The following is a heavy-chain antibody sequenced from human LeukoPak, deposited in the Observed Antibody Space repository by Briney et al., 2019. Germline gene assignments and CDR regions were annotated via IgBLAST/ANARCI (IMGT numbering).Heavy chain of an antibody. J-gene: IGHJ4*02. V-gene: IGHV3-53*01. CDR3: AILPGYSSGWYEVNY. Sequence: GGSLRLSCVGSGFTVSSNYMNWVRQAPGKGLEWVSVVYIGGTTYYADSVKGRFTISRDNSRNTLYLQMNSPRAEDTAVYYCAILPGYSSGWYEVNYWGQGTLVTVSS. CDR1: GFTVSSNY. CDR2: VYIGGTT. D-gene: IGHD6-13*01.